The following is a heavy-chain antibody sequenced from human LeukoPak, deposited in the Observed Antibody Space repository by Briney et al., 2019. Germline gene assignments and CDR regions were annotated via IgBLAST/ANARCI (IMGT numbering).Heavy chain of an antibody. Sequence: GGSLRLSCAASGFTFSSYEMNWVRQAPGKGLEWVSYISSSGTTIYYADSVKGRSTISRDNTKKSLYLQMNSLRAEDTAVYYCARDWGRPAYYFDYWGQGTLVTVSS. V-gene: IGHV3-48*03. CDR1: GFTFSSYE. D-gene: IGHD3-16*01. J-gene: IGHJ4*02. CDR2: ISSSGTTI. CDR3: ARDWGRPAYYFDY.